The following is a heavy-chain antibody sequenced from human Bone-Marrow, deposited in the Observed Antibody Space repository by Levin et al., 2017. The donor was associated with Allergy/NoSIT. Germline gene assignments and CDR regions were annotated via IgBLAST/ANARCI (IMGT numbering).Heavy chain of an antibody. D-gene: IGHD7-27*01. J-gene: IGHJ4*02. Sequence: GGSLRLSCAASGFTFSIYAMHWVRQAPDKGLEWVAAISFDGRNKYYADSVKGRFTISRDNSKSTLYLQMNSLRPEDTAAYYCARYKVETGGFDYWGQGTLVTVSS. V-gene: IGHV3-30*04. CDR2: ISFDGRNK. CDR3: ARYKVETGGFDY. CDR1: GFTFSIYA.